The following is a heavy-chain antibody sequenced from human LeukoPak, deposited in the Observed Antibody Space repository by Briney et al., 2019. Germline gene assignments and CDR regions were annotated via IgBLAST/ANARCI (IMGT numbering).Heavy chain of an antibody. CDR1: GFTFSDHY. CDR2: LSGSGSDI. Sequence: PGGSLRLSCAASGFTFSDHYMTWIRQAPGKGLEYISYLSGSGSDIFHADSVKGRFSISRDNAKNLLYLQMNRLRAEDTALYYCGRGHWGLDYWGQGTLVTVSS. J-gene: IGHJ4*02. CDR3: GRGHWGLDY. V-gene: IGHV3-11*01. D-gene: IGHD7-27*01.